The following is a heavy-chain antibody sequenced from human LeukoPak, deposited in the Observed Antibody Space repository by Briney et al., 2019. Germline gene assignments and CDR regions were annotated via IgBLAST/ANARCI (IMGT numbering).Heavy chain of an antibody. V-gene: IGHV4-59*08. CDR3: ARSSTVENNWFDP. CDR2: IHYSGST. D-gene: IGHD4-23*01. CDR1: GGSISSYY. Sequence: SETLSLTCTVSGGSISSYYWSWIRQPPGKGLEWIGYIHYSGSTNYNPSLKSRVTISVDTSKNQFSLKLSSVTAADTAVYYCARSSTVENNWFDPWGQGTLVTVSS. J-gene: IGHJ5*02.